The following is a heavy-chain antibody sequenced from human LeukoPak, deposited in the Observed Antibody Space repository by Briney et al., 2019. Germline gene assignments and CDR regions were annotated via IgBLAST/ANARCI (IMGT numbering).Heavy chain of an antibody. D-gene: IGHD3-22*01. CDR1: GFTFSSYA. V-gene: IGHV3-23*01. CDR3: ARGVDYYENSGTIDY. J-gene: IGHJ4*02. Sequence: GGSLRLSCAASGFTFSSYAMSWVRQAPGKGLEWVSAISGSGGSTYYADSVKGRFTISRDNSKDTLYLQMNSLRAEDTAVYYCARGVDYYENSGTIDYWGQGTLVTVSS. CDR2: ISGSGGST.